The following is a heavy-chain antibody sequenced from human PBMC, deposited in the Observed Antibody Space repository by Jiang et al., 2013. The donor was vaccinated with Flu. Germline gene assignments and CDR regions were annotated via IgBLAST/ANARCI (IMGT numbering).Heavy chain of an antibody. CDR1: GYTFTYYA. CDR3: ARRAGVNAFDI. D-gene: IGHD6-19*01. V-gene: IGHV1-3*01. CDR2: INAGNGNT. J-gene: IGHJ3*02. Sequence: EVKKPGASVNVSCKASGYTFTYYALHWVRQAPGQRLEWMGWINAGNGNTKSSQRFQGRVTITRDTSASTTYVELSSLRSEDTAVYYCARRAGVNAFDIWGQGTMVTVSS.